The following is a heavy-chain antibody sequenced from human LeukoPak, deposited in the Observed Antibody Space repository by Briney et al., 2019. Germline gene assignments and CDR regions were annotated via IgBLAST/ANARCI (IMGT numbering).Heavy chain of an antibody. CDR2: IIPIFGTA. CDR1: GGTFSSYA. CDR3: ARVTFYYDSSGHFDY. J-gene: IGHJ4*02. Sequence: ASVKVSCKASGGTFSSYAISWVRQAPGQGLEWMGGIIPIFGTANYAQKFRGRVTITADKSTSTAYMELSSLRSEDTAVYYCARVTFYYDSSGHFDYWGQGTLVTVSS. D-gene: IGHD3-22*01. V-gene: IGHV1-69*06.